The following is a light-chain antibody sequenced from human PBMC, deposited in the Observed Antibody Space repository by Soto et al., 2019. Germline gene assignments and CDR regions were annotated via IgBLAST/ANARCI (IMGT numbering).Light chain of an antibody. CDR1: QSISSW. CDR3: LQYNVWPPGS. CDR2: DAS. J-gene: IGKJ1*01. V-gene: IGKV1-5*01. Sequence: DIQMTQSPSTLSASVGDRVTITCRASQSISSWLAWYQQKPGKAPKLLIYDASSLESGVPSRFSGSGSVTEFTLTISSLQPDDFATYYCLQYNVWPPGSFGQGTKVEIK.